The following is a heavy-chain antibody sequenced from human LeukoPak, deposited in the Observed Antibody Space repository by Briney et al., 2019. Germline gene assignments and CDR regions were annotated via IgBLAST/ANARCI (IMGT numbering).Heavy chain of an antibody. V-gene: IGHV3-30*02. CDR3: AKDSDPYGSGSLGY. J-gene: IGHJ4*02. CDR2: IRYDGSNK. D-gene: IGHD3-10*01. CDR1: GFTFSSYG. Sequence: GGSLRLSCAVSGFTFSSYGMYWVRQAPGKGLEWGAFIRYDGSNKYYADSVKGRFTLARDNSKNTLDLQMNSLRAEDTAVYYCAKDSDPYGSGSLGYWGQGILVTVSS.